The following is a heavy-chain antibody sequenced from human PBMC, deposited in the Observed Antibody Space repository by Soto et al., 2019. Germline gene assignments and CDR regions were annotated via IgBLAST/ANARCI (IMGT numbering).Heavy chain of an antibody. J-gene: IGHJ5*02. Sequence: GWSLRLSCAASGFTFSSYGMHWVRQAPGKGLEWVAVISYDGSNKYYADSVKGRFTISRDNSKNTLYLQMNSLRAEDTAAYYCAKAARITMIEGPWGQGTLVTVSS. CDR2: ISYDGSNK. CDR1: GFTFSSYG. CDR3: AKAARITMIEGP. D-gene: IGHD3-22*01. V-gene: IGHV3-30*18.